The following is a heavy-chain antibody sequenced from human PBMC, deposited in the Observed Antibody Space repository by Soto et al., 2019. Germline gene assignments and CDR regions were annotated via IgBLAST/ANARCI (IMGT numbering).Heavy chain of an antibody. CDR3: ARQSSGYSSSWSFDY. V-gene: IGHV3-23*01. J-gene: IGHJ4*02. CDR1: GFTFSSYA. CDR2: ISGSDDST. Sequence: EVQLLESGGGLVQPGGSLRLSCAASGFTFSSYAMSWVRQAPGKGLEWVSAISGSDDSTYYADSVKGRFTISRDNPKNTLYLQMNSLRAEDTAVYYCARQSSGYSSSWSFDYWGQGTLVTVSS. D-gene: IGHD6-13*01.